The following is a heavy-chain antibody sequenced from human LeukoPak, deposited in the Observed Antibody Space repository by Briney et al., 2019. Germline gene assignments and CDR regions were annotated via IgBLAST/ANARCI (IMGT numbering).Heavy chain of an antibody. Sequence: ASVKVSCKASGGTFSSYAISWVRQAPGQGLEWMGGIIPIFGTANYAQKFQGRVTITADESTSTAYRELSSLRSEDTAVYYCAGKRRGRYSPEDYWGQGTLVTGSS. J-gene: IGHJ4*02. V-gene: IGHV1-69*13. CDR1: GGTFSSYA. CDR3: AGKRRGRYSPEDY. CDR2: IIPIFGTA. D-gene: IGHD1-26*01.